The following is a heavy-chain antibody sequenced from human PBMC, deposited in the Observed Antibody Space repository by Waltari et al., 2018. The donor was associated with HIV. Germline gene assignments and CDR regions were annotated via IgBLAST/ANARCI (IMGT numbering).Heavy chain of an antibody. Sequence: QVQLQESGPGLVKPSGTLSLTCAVSGGSFRSSNRWSWVRQPPGMGLEWIGEIYHSGSTNYNPTLKSRVTISVDKSKNQFSLKLSSVTAADTAVYYCARARHYYDRFPPGDGTTTYYFDYWGQGTLVTVSS. CDR3: ARARHYYDRFPPGDGTTTYYFDY. J-gene: IGHJ4*02. CDR1: GGSFRSSNR. V-gene: IGHV4-4*02. D-gene: IGHD3-22*01. CDR2: IYHSGST.